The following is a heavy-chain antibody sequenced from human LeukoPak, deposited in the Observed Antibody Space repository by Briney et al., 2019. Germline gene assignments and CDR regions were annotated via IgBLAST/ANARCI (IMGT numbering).Heavy chain of an antibody. CDR2: LYPEDGET. CDR1: GYTLTKLS. CDR3: ATERPDSSGYIFGDY. D-gene: IGHD3-22*01. Sequence: GASVKVSCKVSGYTLTKLSMHWVRQAPGKGLDWMGSLYPEDGETIYAQNFQGRVTMTEDTSTDTAYMELSSLRSEDTAVYYCATERPDSSGYIFGDYWGQGTLVTVSS. V-gene: IGHV1-24*01. J-gene: IGHJ4*02.